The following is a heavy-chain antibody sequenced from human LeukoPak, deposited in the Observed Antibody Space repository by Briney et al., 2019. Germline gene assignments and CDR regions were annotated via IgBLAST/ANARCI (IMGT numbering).Heavy chain of an antibody. J-gene: IGHJ3*02. D-gene: IGHD3-22*01. Sequence: CXAXGXTFTSXXXXWVXXXPXXXXEXXXXISAYNGNTNYAQKLQGRVTMTTDTSTSTAYMELRSLRSDDTAVYYCARSISSGSMLYDIWGQGTMVTVSS. CDR1: GXTFTSXX. CDR3: ARSISSGSMLYDI. CDR2: ISAYNGNT. V-gene: IGHV1-18*01.